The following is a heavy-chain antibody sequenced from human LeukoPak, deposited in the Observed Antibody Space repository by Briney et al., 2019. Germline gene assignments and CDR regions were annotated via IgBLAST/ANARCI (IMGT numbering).Heavy chain of an antibody. V-gene: IGHV3-23*01. CDR1: GFTFSDKW. J-gene: IGHJ4*02. D-gene: IGHD6-13*01. Sequence: GGSLRLSCVGSGFTFSDKWMSWVRQAPGKGLEWVSAISGSGGSTYYADSVKGRFTISRDNSKNTLYLQMNSLRAEDTAVYYCAKGRSWYGYWGQGTLVTVSS. CDR3: AKGRSWYGY. CDR2: ISGSGGST.